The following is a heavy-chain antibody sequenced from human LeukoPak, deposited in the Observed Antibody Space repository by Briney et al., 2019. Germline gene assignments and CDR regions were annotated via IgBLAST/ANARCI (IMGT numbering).Heavy chain of an antibody. CDR2: MWSDGSKK. V-gene: IGHV3-33*01. CDR1: GFSFSSHG. Sequence: PGGSLRLSCAASGFSFSSHGFHWVRQAPGKGLEWVAAMWSDGSKKSYGDSVKGRFTIPRDISESTVYLQMNSLRVEDTALYFCARDTAVAALDCRGQGTLVTVSS. J-gene: IGHJ4*02. CDR3: ARDTAVAALDC. D-gene: IGHD6-19*01.